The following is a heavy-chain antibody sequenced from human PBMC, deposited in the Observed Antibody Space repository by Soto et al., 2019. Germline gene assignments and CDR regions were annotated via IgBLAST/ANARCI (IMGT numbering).Heavy chain of an antibody. CDR3: ARLRYYYGSGSSYYFDH. Sequence: SETLSLTCTVSGGSISSGGYYWSWIRQHPGKGLEWIGYIYYSGSTNYNPSLKSRVTISVDMSKNQFSLKLSSVTAADTAVYYCARLRYYYGSGSSYYFDHWGQGTLVTVSS. CDR2: IYYSGST. CDR1: GGSISSGGYY. J-gene: IGHJ4*02. V-gene: IGHV4-61*08. D-gene: IGHD3-10*01.